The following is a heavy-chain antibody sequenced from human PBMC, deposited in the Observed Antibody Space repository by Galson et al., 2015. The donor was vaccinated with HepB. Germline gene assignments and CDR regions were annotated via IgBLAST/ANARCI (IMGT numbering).Heavy chain of an antibody. CDR2: ISYDAKNA. V-gene: IGHV3-30*03. D-gene: IGHD2/OR15-2a*01. CDR1: GFTLSNSA. CDR3: AADATTIVTAFDY. J-gene: IGHJ4*02. Sequence: SLRLSCAASGFTLSNSAMHWARQAPGKGLEWVAKISYDAKNAYYAESLRGRSAISRDNSKNTLYLEMNSLRVEDTAVYYCAADATTIVTAFDYWGQGTLVTVSS.